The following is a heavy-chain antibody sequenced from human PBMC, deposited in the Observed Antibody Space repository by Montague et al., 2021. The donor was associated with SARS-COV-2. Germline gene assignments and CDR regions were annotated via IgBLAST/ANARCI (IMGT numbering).Heavy chain of an antibody. J-gene: IGHJ4*02. V-gene: IGHV4-39*01. CDR1: GDSIRNSDYS. Sequence: SETLSLTCTVSGDSIRNSDYSWGWVRQPPGKGLEWIGNIYNGGTTFYNPSLKSRVTIFVDTSKNQFSLKLSSVTAADTAVYYCATRTRYSQNDFEFWGQGTLVTVSS. CDR3: ATRTRYSQNDFEF. D-gene: IGHD1-1*01. CDR2: IYNGGTT.